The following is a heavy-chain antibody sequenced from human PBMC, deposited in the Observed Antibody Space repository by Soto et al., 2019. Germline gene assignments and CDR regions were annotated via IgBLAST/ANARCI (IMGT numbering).Heavy chain of an antibody. J-gene: IGHJ5*02. CDR1: GFSLSTSGVG. Sequence: QITLKESGPPLVKPTQTLTLTCTFSGFSLSTSGVGVGWIRQPPGKALEWLALIYWNDDKRYSPSLKSRLTITKDTSKTQVVLTMTNMDPVDTATYYCTHADGPQQQTWFDPWGQGTLVTVSS. D-gene: IGHD6-13*01. CDR3: THADGPQQQTWFDP. CDR2: IYWNDDK. V-gene: IGHV2-5*01.